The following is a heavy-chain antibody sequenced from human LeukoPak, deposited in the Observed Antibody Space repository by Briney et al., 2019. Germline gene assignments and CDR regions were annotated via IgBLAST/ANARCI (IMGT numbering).Heavy chain of an antibody. Sequence: KPSETLSLTCTVSGYSISSGYYWGWIRQPPGKGLEWIGSIYHSGSTYYNPSLKSRVTISVDTSKNQFSLKLSSVTAADTAVYYCARAGYSSSWYAQFPFSFDYWGQGTLVTVSS. V-gene: IGHV4-38-2*02. CDR1: GYSISSGYY. CDR3: ARAGYSSSWYAQFPFSFDY. CDR2: IYHSGST. J-gene: IGHJ4*02. D-gene: IGHD6-13*01.